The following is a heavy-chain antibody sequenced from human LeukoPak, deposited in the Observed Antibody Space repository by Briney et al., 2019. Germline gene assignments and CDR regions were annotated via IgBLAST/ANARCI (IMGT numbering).Heavy chain of an antibody. J-gene: IGHJ4*02. D-gene: IGHD1-26*01. V-gene: IGHV1-69*13. CDR2: IIPIFGTA. Sequence: ASVKVSCKASGGTFSSYAISWVRQAPGQGLEWMGGIIPIFGTANYAQKFQGRVTITADESTSTAYMELNSLRAEDTAVYYCARVEWELLPYFTARFDYWGQGTLVTVSS. CDR1: GGTFSSYA. CDR3: ARVEWELLPYFTARFDY.